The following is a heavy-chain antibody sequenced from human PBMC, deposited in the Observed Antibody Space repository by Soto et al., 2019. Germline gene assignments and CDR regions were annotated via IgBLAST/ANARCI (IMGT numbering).Heavy chain of an antibody. V-gene: IGHV3-23*01. CDR1: GFTFSSYA. CDR3: AKELECTNPIDI. Sequence: GGSLTLSCAASGFTFSSYAMSWVRQAPGKGLEGDSAIRGNGGSTYYADSVKGRFTISRDNSKNTLYLQMNSLRADDTAVYYCAKELECTNPIDIWGQGTMVTVSS. D-gene: IGHD1-1*01. J-gene: IGHJ3*02. CDR2: IRGNGGST.